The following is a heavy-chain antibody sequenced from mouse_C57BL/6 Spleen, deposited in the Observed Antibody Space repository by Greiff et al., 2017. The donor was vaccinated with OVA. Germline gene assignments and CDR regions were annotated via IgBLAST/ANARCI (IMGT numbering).Heavy chain of an antibody. J-gene: IGHJ1*03. D-gene: IGHD1-1*01. V-gene: IGHV1-69*01. Sequence: QVQLQQPGAELVMPGASVKLSCKASGYTFTSYWMHWVKQRPGQGLEWIGEIDPSDSYTNYNQKFKGKSTLTVDKSSSTAYMQLSSLTSEDSAVYYCARWSTTVKGYFDVWGTGTTVTVSS. CDR1: GYTFTSYW. CDR2: IDPSDSYT. CDR3: ARWSTTVKGYFDV.